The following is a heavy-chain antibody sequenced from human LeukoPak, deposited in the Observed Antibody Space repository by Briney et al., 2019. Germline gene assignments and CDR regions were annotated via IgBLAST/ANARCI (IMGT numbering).Heavy chain of an antibody. D-gene: IGHD6-13*01. CDR1: GGSISSYY. Sequence: PSETLSLTCTVSGGSISSYYWSWIRQPPGKGLEWIGYIYYSGSTNYNPSLKSRVTISVDTSKNQFSLKLTSVTAADTAVYYCARDSIAAAALDAFDIWGQGTMVTVSS. V-gene: IGHV4-59*12. CDR3: ARDSIAAAALDAFDI. CDR2: IYYSGST. J-gene: IGHJ3*02.